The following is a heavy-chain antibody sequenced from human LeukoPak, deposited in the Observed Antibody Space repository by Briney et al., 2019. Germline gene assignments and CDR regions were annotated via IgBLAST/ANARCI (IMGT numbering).Heavy chain of an antibody. V-gene: IGHV1-69*13. D-gene: IGHD3-10*01. CDR3: AREGDSRPLDY. CDR2: IIPIFGTA. J-gene: IGHJ4*02. CDR1: GGTFSSYA. Sequence: GASVKVSCKASGGTFSSYAISWVRQAPGQGLERMGGIIPIFGTANYAQKFQGRVTITADESTSTAYMELSSLRSEDTAVYYCAREGDSRPLDYWGQGTLVTVSS.